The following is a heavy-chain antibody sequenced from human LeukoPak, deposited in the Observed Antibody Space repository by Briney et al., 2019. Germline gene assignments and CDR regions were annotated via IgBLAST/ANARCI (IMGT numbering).Heavy chain of an antibody. J-gene: IGHJ4*02. Sequence: GGSLRLSCAASGFTFSSYEMNWVRQAPGKGLEWVSYISSSGTTIYYADPAKGRFTISRDNAKNSLYLQMNSLRAEDTAIYYCASGGGSSGYYYYWGQGTLVTVSS. V-gene: IGHV3-48*03. CDR2: ISSSGTTI. CDR3: ASGGGSSGYYYY. D-gene: IGHD3-22*01. CDR1: GFTFSSYE.